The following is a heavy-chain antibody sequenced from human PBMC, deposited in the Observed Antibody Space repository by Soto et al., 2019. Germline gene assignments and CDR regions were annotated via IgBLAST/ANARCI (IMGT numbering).Heavy chain of an antibody. CDR3: ARHGGYSSSWYRAFDI. D-gene: IGHD6-13*01. Sequence: SETLSLTCTVSGGSISSSSYYWGWIRQPPGKGLEWIGSIYYSGSTYYNPSLKSRVTISVDTSKNQFSLKLSSVTAADTAVYYCARHGGYSSSWYRAFDIWGQGTMVTVSS. CDR1: GGSISSSSYY. J-gene: IGHJ3*02. V-gene: IGHV4-39*01. CDR2: IYYSGST.